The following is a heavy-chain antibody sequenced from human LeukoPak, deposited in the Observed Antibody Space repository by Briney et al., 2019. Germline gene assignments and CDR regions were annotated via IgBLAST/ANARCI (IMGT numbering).Heavy chain of an antibody. CDR3: ARTDSGVRYFDWLPDAFDI. V-gene: IGHV5-51*01. CDR2: IYPGDSDT. CDR1: GYGFTSYW. Sequence: GEALQISCKGSGYGFTSYWIGWVRQMPGKGLEWMGIIYPGDSDTRYSPSFQGQVTISADKSISTAYLQWSSLKASDTAMYYCARTDSGVRYFDWLPDAFDIWGQGTMVTVSS. J-gene: IGHJ3*02. D-gene: IGHD3-9*01.